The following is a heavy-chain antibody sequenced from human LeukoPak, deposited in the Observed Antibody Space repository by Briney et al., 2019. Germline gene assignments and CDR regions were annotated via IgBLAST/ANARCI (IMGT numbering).Heavy chain of an antibody. D-gene: IGHD6-19*01. CDR3: ASPLWGWPC. Sequence: ASVKVSCKVSGYTLTELSMHWVRQAPGKGLEWMGWINPNSGDTNYAQKFQGRVTMTRDTSISTAYMELSRLRSDETAVFYCASPLWGWPCWGQGTLLTVSS. CDR2: INPNSGDT. CDR1: GYTLTELS. V-gene: IGHV1-2*02. J-gene: IGHJ4*02.